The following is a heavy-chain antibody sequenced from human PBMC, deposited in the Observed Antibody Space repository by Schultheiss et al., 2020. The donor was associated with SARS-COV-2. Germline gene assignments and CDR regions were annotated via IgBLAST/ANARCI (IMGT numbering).Heavy chain of an antibody. D-gene: IGHD3-22*01. CDR1: GFTFSSYG. CDR3: ARDGETHYYYDSSGYLDY. V-gene: IGHV3-33*01. J-gene: IGHJ4*02. Sequence: GESLKISCAASGFTFSSYGMHWVRQAPGKGLEWVAVIWYDGSNKYYADSVKGQFTISRDNSKNTLYLQMNSLRAEDTAVYYCARDGETHYYYDSSGYLDYWGQGTLVTVSS. CDR2: IWYDGSNK.